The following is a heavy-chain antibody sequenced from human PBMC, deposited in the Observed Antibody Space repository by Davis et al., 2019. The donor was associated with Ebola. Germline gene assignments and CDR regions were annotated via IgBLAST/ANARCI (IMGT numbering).Heavy chain of an antibody. CDR3: ARSSVIASRLCDS. D-gene: IGHD6-6*01. J-gene: IGHJ4*02. Sequence: SETLSLTCAISGDSVSSNSAAWNWIRQSPSRGLEWLGRTYYRSKWYNDYAVSVKSRITINPDTSKNQFSLQLRSVTPEDTAVYYCARSSVIASRLCDSWGQGTLVTVSS. CDR2: TYYRSKWYN. V-gene: IGHV6-1*01. CDR1: GDSVSSNSAA.